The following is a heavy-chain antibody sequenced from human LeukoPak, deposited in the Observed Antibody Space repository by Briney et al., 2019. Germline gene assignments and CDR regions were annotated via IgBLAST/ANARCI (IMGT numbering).Heavy chain of an antibody. CDR1: GGSISSSSYY. Sequence: SETLSLTCTVSGGSISSSSYYWGWIRQPPGKGLEWIGSIYYSGSTYYNPSLKSRVTISVDTSKNQFSLKLSSVTAADTAVYYCARVKVYDSSGYYYVDYWGQGTLVTVSS. D-gene: IGHD3-22*01. V-gene: IGHV4-39*07. CDR3: ARVKVYDSSGYYYVDY. J-gene: IGHJ4*02. CDR2: IYYSGST.